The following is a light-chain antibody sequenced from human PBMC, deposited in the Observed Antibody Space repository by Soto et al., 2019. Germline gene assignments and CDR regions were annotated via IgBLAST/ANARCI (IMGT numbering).Light chain of an antibody. CDR2: GNN. CDR1: TSNIGSYY. CDR3: AAWDKRLSAYV. Sequence: QSVLTQPPSASGTPGQGVTISCSGSTSNIGSYYVYWYQQLPGTAPKLLIYGNNQRPSGVPDRFSGSKSGTSASLAISGLRSEDEADYSSAAWDKRLSAYVFGAGTKVTVL. V-gene: IGLV1-47*01. J-gene: IGLJ1*01.